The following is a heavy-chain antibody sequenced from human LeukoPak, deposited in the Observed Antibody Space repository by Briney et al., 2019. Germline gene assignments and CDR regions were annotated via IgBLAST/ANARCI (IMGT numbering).Heavy chain of an antibody. CDR2: ISGSGGST. Sequence: GGSLRLSCVASGFTFSNYVMSWVRQAPGKGLEWVSGISGSGGSTYYADSVKGRFTIPRDNSKNTLYLQMNSLRAEDTAVYYCAKDRLRDYYGSGSLWDFDYWGQGTLVTVSS. J-gene: IGHJ4*02. D-gene: IGHD3-10*01. CDR1: GFTFSNYV. V-gene: IGHV3-23*01. CDR3: AKDRLRDYYGSGSLWDFDY.